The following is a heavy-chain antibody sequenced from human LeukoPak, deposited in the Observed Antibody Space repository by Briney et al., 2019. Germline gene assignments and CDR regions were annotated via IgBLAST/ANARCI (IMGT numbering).Heavy chain of an antibody. CDR1: GGYISSYY. J-gene: IGHJ6*03. CDR2: IYYSGGT. D-gene: IGHD2-21*01. CDR3: ARAPIGNCGGDCYSVYYYYYMDV. Sequence: PSETLSLTCTVSGGYISSYYWSWIRQPPGKGLEWIGYIYYSGGTNYNPSLKSRVTISVDTSKNQFSLKLSSVTAADTAVYYCARAPIGNCGGDCYSVYYYYYMDVWGKGTTVTVSS. V-gene: IGHV4-59*01.